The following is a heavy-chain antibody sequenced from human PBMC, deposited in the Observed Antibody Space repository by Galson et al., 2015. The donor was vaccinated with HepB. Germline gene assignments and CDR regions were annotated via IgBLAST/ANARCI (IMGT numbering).Heavy chain of an antibody. CDR1: GYTFTSYY. Sequence: SVKVSCRASGYTFTSYYMHWVRQAPGQGLEWMGIINPSGGSTSYAQKFQGRVTMTRDTSTSTVYMELSSLRSEDTAVYYCAIGPGIAAAGGFWGQGTLVTVSS. J-gene: IGHJ4*02. CDR3: AIGPGIAAAGGF. D-gene: IGHD6-13*01. V-gene: IGHV1-46*03. CDR2: INPSGGST.